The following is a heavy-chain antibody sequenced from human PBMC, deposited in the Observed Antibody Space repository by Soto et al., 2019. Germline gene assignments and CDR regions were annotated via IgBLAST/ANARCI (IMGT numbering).Heavy chain of an antibody. D-gene: IGHD2-21*02. CDR1: GYSFTSYA. V-gene: IGHV1-3*05. Sequence: QVQLVQSGAEEKKPGASVKVSCKASGYSFTSYAMHWVRQARGQRLEWMGWINAGNGNTKYSQKFQGRVTITRDTAASTAYMELSSLRSEDTAVYYCARSIVVVTALDDWGQGTLVTVSS. CDR3: ARSIVVVTALDD. CDR2: INAGNGNT. J-gene: IGHJ4*02.